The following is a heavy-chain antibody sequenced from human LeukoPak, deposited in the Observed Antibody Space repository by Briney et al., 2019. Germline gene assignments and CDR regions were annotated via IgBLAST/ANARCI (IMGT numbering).Heavy chain of an antibody. D-gene: IGHD2-15*01. V-gene: IGHV3-72*01. CDR1: GFTFSDHY. CDR2: TRNKANSYTT. CDR3: ARVGVVVVAATSLSDAFDI. Sequence: PGGSLRLSCAASGFTFSDHYMDWVRQAPGKGLEWVGRTRNKANSYTTEYAASVKGGFTISRDDSKNSLYLQMNSLKTEDTAVYYCARVGVVVVAATSLSDAFDIWGQGTMVTVSS. J-gene: IGHJ3*02.